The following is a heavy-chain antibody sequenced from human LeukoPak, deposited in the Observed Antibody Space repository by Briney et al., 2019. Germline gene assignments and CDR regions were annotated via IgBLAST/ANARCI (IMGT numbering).Heavy chain of an antibody. Sequence: SETLSLTCTVSGYSISSGYYWGWIRQPPGKGLEWIGSIYYSGSTYYNPSLKSRVTISVDTSKNQFSLKLSSVTAADTAVYYCARDALGSGWFYGYFDLWGRGTLVTVSS. D-gene: IGHD6-19*01. J-gene: IGHJ2*01. CDR3: ARDALGSGWFYGYFDL. CDR1: GYSISSGYY. CDR2: IYYSGST. V-gene: IGHV4-38-2*02.